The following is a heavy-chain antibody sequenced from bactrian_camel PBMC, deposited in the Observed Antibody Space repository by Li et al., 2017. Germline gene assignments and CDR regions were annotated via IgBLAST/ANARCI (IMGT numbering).Heavy chain of an antibody. CDR1: GYTLPMN. D-gene: IGHD1*01. CDR2: IDTDGST. V-gene: IGHV3S53*01. Sequence: HVQLVESGGGSVQTGGSLRLSCVASGYTLPMNMGWFRRLPGQKREGVATIDTDGSTRYADSVKGRFTLSKDNAKNTLYLQMNNLKPEDTAEYYCAALKSAGPQFRGPGLDPRLYTLWGQGTQVTVS. CDR3: AALKSAGPQFRGPGLDPRLYTL. J-gene: IGHJ4*01.